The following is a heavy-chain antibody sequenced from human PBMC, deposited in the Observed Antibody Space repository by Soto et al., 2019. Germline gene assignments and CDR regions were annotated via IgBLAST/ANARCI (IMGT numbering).Heavy chain of an antibody. CDR2: IYPGYSDT. CDR1: GDXFTSYW. V-gene: IGHV5-51*01. J-gene: IGHJ6*02. D-gene: IGHD2-2*01. Sequence: EXLKISCKWSGDXFTSYWIGWVRHMPGKGLEWMGIIYPGYSDTRYSPSFQGQVTISADKSISTASLQWSSLKDSDTAMYYCARFRTSSTSYYYYGMDVWGQGTTGTVSS. CDR3: ARFRTSSTSYYYYGMDV.